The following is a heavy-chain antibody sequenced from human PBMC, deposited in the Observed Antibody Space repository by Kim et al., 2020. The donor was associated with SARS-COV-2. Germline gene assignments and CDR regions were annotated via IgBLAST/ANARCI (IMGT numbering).Heavy chain of an antibody. CDR1: GGSFSGYY. J-gene: IGHJ4*02. D-gene: IGHD6-6*01. CDR3: ARLTGIAARRLPTYPDY. V-gene: IGHV4-34*01. Sequence: SETLSLTCAVYGGSFSGYYWSWIRQPPGKGLEWIGEINHSGSTNYNPSLKSRVTISVDTSKNQFSLKLSSVTAADTAVYYCARLTGIAARRLPTYPDYWGQGTLVTVSS. CDR2: INHSGST.